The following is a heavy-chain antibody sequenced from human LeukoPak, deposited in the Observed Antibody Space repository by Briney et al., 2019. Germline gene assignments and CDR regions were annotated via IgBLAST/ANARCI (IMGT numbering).Heavy chain of an antibody. Sequence: SETLSLTCAVYGGSFSGYYWSWIRQPPGKGLEWTGEINHSGSTNYNPSLKSRVTISVDTSKNQFSLKLSSVTAADTAVYYCARQFYTAIVLFWFDPWGLGTLVTVSS. CDR3: ARQFYTAIVLFWFDP. V-gene: IGHV4-34*01. CDR2: INHSGST. CDR1: GGSFSGYY. D-gene: IGHD5-18*01. J-gene: IGHJ5*02.